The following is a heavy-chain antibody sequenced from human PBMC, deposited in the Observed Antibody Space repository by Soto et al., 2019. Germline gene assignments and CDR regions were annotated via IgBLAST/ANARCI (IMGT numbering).Heavy chain of an antibody. V-gene: IGHV4-59*01. D-gene: IGHD3-3*01. CDR1: GGSISSYY. CDR3: ARGRTIFGVVDAFDI. J-gene: IGHJ3*02. Sequence: SETLSLTCTVSGGSISSYYWSWIRQPPGKGLEWIGYIYYSGSTNYNPSLKSRVTISVDTSKNQFSLKLSSVTAADTAVYYCARGRTIFGVVDAFDIWGQGTMVTVSS. CDR2: IYYSGST.